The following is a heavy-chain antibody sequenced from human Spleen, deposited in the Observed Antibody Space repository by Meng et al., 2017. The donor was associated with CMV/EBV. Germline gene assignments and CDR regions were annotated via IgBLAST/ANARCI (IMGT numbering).Heavy chain of an antibody. CDR1: GLTFRKSG. CDR3: AKVRGYGDRDYDF. D-gene: IGHD5-12*01. J-gene: IGHJ4*02. Sequence: GGSLRLSCAASGLTFRKSGMSWLRQVPGKGLEWVADISGDGREIYYVDSVKGRFTVSRDNAKNSLFLQMNSLRREDTAIYYCAKVRGYGDRDYDFWGQGTRVTVSS. V-gene: IGHV3-7*03. CDR2: ISGDGREI.